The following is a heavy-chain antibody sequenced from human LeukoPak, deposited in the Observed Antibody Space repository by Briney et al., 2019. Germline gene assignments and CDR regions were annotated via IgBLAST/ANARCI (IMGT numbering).Heavy chain of an antibody. V-gene: IGHV4-59*01. CDR3: ARGGYANSYGY. J-gene: IGHJ4*02. CDR1: GGSISSYY. Sequence: SETLSLTCTVSGGSISSYYWSWIRQPPGKGLEWIGYIYYSGSTNYNPPLKSRVTISVDTSKNQFSLKLSSVTAADTAVYYCARGGYANSYGYWGQGTLVTVSS. CDR2: IYYSGST. D-gene: IGHD2-2*01.